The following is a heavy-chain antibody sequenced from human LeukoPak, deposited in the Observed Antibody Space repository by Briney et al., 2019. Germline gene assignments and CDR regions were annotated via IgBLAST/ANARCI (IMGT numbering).Heavy chain of an antibody. CDR3: ATLGGYWPRGVDY. D-gene: IGHD3-22*01. Sequence: ASVKVSCKVSGYTXTELSMHGVRQAPGKGLEWMGGFDPEDGETIYAQKFQGRVTMTEDTSTDTAYMELSSLRSEDTAVYYCATLGGYWPRGVDYWGQGTLVTVSS. V-gene: IGHV1-24*01. CDR1: GYTXTELS. CDR2: FDPEDGET. J-gene: IGHJ4*02.